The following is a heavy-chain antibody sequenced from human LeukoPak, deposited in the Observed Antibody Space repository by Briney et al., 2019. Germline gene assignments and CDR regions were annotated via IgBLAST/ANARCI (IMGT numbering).Heavy chain of an antibody. J-gene: IGHJ5*02. V-gene: IGHV3-48*03. CDR1: GFTFSSYE. CDR3: AGGMLLWFGEAGNWFDP. D-gene: IGHD3-10*01. CDR2: ISSSGSTI. Sequence: QPGGSLRLSCAASGFTFSSYEMNWVRQAPGKGLEWVSYISSSGSTIYYADSVKGRFTISRDNAKNSLYLQMNSLRAEDTAAYYCAGGMLLWFGEAGNWFDPWGQGTLVTVSS.